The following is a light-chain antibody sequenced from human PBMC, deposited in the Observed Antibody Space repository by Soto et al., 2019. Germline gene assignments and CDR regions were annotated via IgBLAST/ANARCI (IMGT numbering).Light chain of an antibody. CDR2: GAS. J-gene: IGKJ4*01. V-gene: IGKV3-15*01. CDR1: QSVSSN. Sequence: EIVMTQSPATLSVSPGESATLSCRASQSVSSNLAWYQQRPGQAPRLLIYGASTRVTGIPARFSGSGSGTEFTLTISSLQSEDFAVYYCQQYNDWPPLTFGGGTKVEIK. CDR3: QQYNDWPPLT.